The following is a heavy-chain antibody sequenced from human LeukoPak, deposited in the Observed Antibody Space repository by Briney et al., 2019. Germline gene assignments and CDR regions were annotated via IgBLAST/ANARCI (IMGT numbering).Heavy chain of an antibody. CDR3: AREGGSSSSWGAQNFDY. D-gene: IGHD6-6*01. CDR1: GFTFDDYA. V-gene: IGHV3-9*01. J-gene: IGHJ4*02. CDR2: ISWNSGSI. Sequence: PGRSLRLSCAASGFTFDDYAMHWVRQAPGKGLEWVSGISWNSGSIGYADSVKGRFTISRDNAKNSLYLQMNSLRAEDTAVYYCAREGGSSSSWGAQNFDYWGQGTLVTVSS.